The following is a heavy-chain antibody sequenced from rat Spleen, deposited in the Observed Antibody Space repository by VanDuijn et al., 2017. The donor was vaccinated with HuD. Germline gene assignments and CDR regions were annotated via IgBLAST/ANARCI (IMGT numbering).Heavy chain of an antibody. J-gene: IGHJ3*01. D-gene: IGHD1-1*01. CDR1: GFTFSDNY. CDR3: TRLYYSNWFAY. Sequence: DVQLVESDGGLVQPGRSLKLSCADSGFTFSDNYMAWVRQAPTKGLEWVATISHDGSSTYYRDPEKGRFTISRDNAKSTLYLQMDSLRSEDTATYYCTRLYYSNWFAYWGQGTLVTVSS. V-gene: IGHV5-29*01. CDR2: ISHDGSST.